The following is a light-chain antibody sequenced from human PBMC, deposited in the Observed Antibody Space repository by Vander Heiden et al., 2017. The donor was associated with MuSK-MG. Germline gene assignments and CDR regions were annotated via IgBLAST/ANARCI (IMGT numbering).Light chain of an antibody. J-gene: IGLJ1*01. Sequence: SALTPPASVSGAPGQSITIPCTGSSIDVGGHNTGSCSQHHPAKAPKLMIYDVSNRHSGVSNRFSGSKSGNTASLTISGLQAEDEDDYYCSSYTSSSTLSYVFGTGTKVTVL. CDR2: DVS. CDR1: SIDVGGHNT. V-gene: IGLV2-14*03. CDR3: SSYTSSSTLSYV.